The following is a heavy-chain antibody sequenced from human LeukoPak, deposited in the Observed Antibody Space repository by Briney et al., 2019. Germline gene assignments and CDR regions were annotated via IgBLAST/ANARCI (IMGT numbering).Heavy chain of an antibody. CDR1: GYTFTSYG. CDR2: ISAYNGNT. CDR3: ARAPYTVWFGESFSYYGMDV. D-gene: IGHD3-10*01. Sequence: ASVKVSCKASGYTFTSYGISWVRQAPGQGLEWMGWISAYNGNTNYAQKLQGRVTMTTDTSTSTAYMELRSLRSDDTAVHYCARAPYTVWFGESFSYYGMDVWGKGTTVTVSS. V-gene: IGHV1-18*04. J-gene: IGHJ6*04.